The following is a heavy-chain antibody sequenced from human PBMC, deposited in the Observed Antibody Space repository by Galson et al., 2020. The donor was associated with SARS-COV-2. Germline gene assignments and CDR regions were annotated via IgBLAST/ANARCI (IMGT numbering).Heavy chain of an antibody. CDR3: ARSPGGSFDY. D-gene: IGHD5-12*01. V-gene: IGHV4-61*01. Sequence: SEPLSLTCSVSGASVSSGSYYWSWIRQPPGKGLEWIGYVYYTGSTNCNPSLKSRVTISIDTSKNQFSLNLSSVTAADTAVYYCARSPGGSFDYWGQGTLVTVSS. J-gene: IGHJ4*02. CDR2: VYYTGST. CDR1: GASVSSGSYY.